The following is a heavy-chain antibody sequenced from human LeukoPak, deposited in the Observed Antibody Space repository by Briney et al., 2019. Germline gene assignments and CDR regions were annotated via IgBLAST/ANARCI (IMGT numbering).Heavy chain of an antibody. D-gene: IGHD4-23*01. J-gene: IGHJ3*02. CDR3: ARPYTHYGGNSADAFNI. V-gene: IGHV3-9*01. CDR2: ISPNSATI. CDR1: RFKFDDYA. Sequence: PGRSLRLSCAASRFKFDDYAMHWVRQAAGKGLEWVSGISPNSATIGYADSVKGRFTISRDNAKNSLYLEMNSLTTEDTALYYCARPYTHYGGNSADAFNIWGQGTMVTVSS.